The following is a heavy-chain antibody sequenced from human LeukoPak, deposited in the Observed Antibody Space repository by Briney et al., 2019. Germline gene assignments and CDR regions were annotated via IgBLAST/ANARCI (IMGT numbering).Heavy chain of an antibody. Sequence: SGTLSLTCAVSGDSITNDIWWTWVRQPPGKGLEWIGEIFPGGSINYNPSLKGRFTISLDKSKNHFSLRLSSVTAADTAVYYCARAGYCRGPTCHTSRPVYNWFDPWGQGTQVTVSS. J-gene: IGHJ5*02. V-gene: IGHV4-4*02. CDR3: ARAGYCRGPTCHTSRPVYNWFDP. D-gene: IGHD2-15*01. CDR1: GDSITNDIW. CDR2: IFPGGSI.